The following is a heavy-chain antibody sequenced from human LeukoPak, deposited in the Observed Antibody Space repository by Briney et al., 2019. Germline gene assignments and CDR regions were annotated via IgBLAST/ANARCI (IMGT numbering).Heavy chain of an antibody. J-gene: IGHJ4*02. CDR1: GYSFTSYW. D-gene: IGHD3-10*01. CDR2: IYPGDSDT. V-gene: IGHV5-51*01. Sequence: GESLQISCKGSGYSFTSYWIGWVRQMPGKGLEWTGIIYPGDSDTRYSPSFQGQVTISADKSISTAYLQWSSLKASDTAMYYCAVRGPYCGSGPHNFDYWGQGTLVTVSS. CDR3: AVRGPYCGSGPHNFDY.